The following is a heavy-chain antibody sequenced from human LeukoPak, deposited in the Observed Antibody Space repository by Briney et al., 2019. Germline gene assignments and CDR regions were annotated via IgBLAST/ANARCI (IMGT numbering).Heavy chain of an antibody. V-gene: IGHV3-48*01. D-gene: IGHD6-13*01. Sequence: GGSLRLSCAASGFTFSSYGMNWVRQAPGKGLEWVSYITGSSSSIYYADSVKGRFTISRDNAKGSLYLQMDSLRAEDTAVYFCAREPTYSSSWHTSCDYWGQGTLVTVSS. CDR2: ITGSSSSI. CDR3: AREPTYSSSWHTSCDY. CDR1: GFTFSSYG. J-gene: IGHJ4*02.